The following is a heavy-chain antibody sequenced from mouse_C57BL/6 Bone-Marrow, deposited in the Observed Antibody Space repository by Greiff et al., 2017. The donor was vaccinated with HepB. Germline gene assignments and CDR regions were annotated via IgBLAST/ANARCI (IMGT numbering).Heavy chain of an antibody. Sequence: QVQLQQPGAELVRPGSSVKLSCKASGYTFTSYWMDWVKQRPGQGLEWIGNIYPSDSETHYNQKFKDKATLTVDQSSSTAYMQLSSLTSEDSAVYYCARGGVYYGSSCRAWFAYWGQGTLVTVSA. CDR1: GYTFTSYW. V-gene: IGHV1-61*01. CDR2: IYPSDSET. CDR3: ARGGVYYGSSCRAWFAY. D-gene: IGHD1-1*01. J-gene: IGHJ3*01.